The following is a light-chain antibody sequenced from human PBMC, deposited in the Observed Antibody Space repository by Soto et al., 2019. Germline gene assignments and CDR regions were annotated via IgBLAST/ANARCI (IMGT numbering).Light chain of an antibody. CDR2: GAS. V-gene: IGKV3-20*01. CDR1: QSVSSY. CDR3: QQYGGPVPWT. Sequence: EIVLTQSPATLSLTPGERAILSCRASQSVSSYLAWYQQKPGQAPRLLIYGASTRATGIPDRFTGSGSGTDFTLTIARLEPEDFAVYYCQQYGGPVPWTFGQGTKVDNK. J-gene: IGKJ1*01.